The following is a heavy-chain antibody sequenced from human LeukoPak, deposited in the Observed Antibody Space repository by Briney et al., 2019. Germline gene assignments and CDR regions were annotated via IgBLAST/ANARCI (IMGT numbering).Heavy chain of an antibody. Sequence: SETLSLTCTVSGGSISSYYWSWIRQPPGKGLEWIGYIYYSGSTNYNPSLKSRVTISVDTSKNQFSLKLSSVTAADTAVYYCARTSGQQLAPPIDYWGQGTLVTVSS. CDR2: IYYSGST. V-gene: IGHV4-59*01. J-gene: IGHJ4*02. CDR3: ARTSGQQLAPPIDY. CDR1: GGSISSYY. D-gene: IGHD6-13*01.